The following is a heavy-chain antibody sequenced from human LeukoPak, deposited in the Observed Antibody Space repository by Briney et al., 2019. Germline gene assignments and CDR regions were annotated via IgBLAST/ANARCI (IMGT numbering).Heavy chain of an antibody. J-gene: IGHJ4*02. CDR1: GYSFTSYW. CDR3: ARGDGSGSYSPGWVDY. D-gene: IGHD3-10*01. CDR2: IYPGDSDT. V-gene: IGHV5-51*01. Sequence: GESLKSSCKGSGYSFTSYWIGWVRQMPGKGLEWMGIIYPGDSDTRYSPSFQGQVTISADKSISTAYLQWSSLKASDTAMYYCARGDGSGSYSPGWVDYWGQGTLVTVSS.